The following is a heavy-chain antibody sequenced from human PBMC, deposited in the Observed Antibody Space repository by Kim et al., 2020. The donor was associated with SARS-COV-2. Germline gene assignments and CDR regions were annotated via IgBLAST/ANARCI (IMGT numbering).Heavy chain of an antibody. CDR1: GGSISSSSYY. CDR2: IYYSGST. J-gene: IGHJ5*02. Sequence: SETLSLTCTVSGGSISSSSYYWGWIRQPPGKGLEWIGSIYYSGSTYYNPSLKSRVTISVDTSKNQFSLKLSSVTAADTAVYYCARGPLPRYSYGERFARWFDPWGQGTLVTVSS. D-gene: IGHD5-18*01. CDR3: ARGPLPRYSYGERFARWFDP. V-gene: IGHV4-39*07.